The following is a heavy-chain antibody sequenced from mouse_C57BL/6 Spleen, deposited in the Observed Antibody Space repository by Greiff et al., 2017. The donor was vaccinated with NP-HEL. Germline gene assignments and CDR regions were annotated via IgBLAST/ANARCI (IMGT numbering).Heavy chain of an antibody. Sequence: QVQLQQPGAELVKPGASVKLSCKASGYTFTSYWMHWVKQRPGQGLEWIGMIHPNSGSTNYNEKFKSKATLTVDKSSSTAYMQLSSLTSEDSAVYYCARLYGSRSYWYLGVWGKGTTVTGSS. V-gene: IGHV1-64*01. J-gene: IGHJ1*03. D-gene: IGHD1-1*01. CDR1: GYTFTSYW. CDR2: IHPNSGST. CDR3: ARLYGSRSYWYLGV.